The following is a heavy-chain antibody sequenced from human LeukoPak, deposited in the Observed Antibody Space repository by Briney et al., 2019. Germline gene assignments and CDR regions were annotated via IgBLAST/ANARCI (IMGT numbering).Heavy chain of an antibody. CDR2: IDPSSTYI. CDR3: ARGYSGYGGMDY. V-gene: IGHV3-21*01. CDR1: GFTFRSYS. J-gene: IGHJ4*02. D-gene: IGHD5-12*01. Sequence: GGSLRLSCAASGFTFRSYSMNWVRQAPGKGLEWVSAIDPSSTYIYYADSVKGRFTISRDNAENSLYLQMNSLRVEDTAVYFCARGYSGYGGMDYWGQGTLVTVSS.